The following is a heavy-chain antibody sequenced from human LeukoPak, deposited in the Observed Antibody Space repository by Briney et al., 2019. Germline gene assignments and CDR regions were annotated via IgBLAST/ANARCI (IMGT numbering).Heavy chain of an antibody. Sequence: ASVKVSCKASGYSFTSHYMHWVRQAPGQGLEWMGWINPNSGGTNYAQKFQGRVTMTRDTSISTAYMELSRLRSDDTAVYYCAREEIHYCSGGSCYYDAFDIWGQGTMVTVSS. J-gene: IGHJ3*02. V-gene: IGHV1-2*02. CDR3: AREEIHYCSGGSCYYDAFDI. CDR2: INPNSGGT. D-gene: IGHD2-15*01. CDR1: GYSFTSHY.